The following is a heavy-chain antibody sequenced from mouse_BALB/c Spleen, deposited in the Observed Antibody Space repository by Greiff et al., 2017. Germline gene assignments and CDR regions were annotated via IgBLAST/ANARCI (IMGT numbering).Heavy chain of an antibody. CDR3: AGPHSAGNVYALDY. J-gene: IGHJ4*01. V-gene: IGHV14-3*02. D-gene: IGHD2-1*01. Sequence: EVQLQQSGAELVKPGASVKLSCTASGFNIKDTYMHWVKQRPEQGLAWIGRIDPANGNTKYDPKFQGKATITADTSSNTAYLQLSSLTSEDTAVYYSAGPHSAGNVYALDYWGQGTSVTVSS. CDR2: IDPANGNT. CDR1: GFNIKDTY.